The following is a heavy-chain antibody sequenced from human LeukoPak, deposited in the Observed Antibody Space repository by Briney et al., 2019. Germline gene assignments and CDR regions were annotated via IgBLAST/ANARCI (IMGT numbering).Heavy chain of an antibody. Sequence: SETLSLTCTVSGGSISSYYWSWVRQPPGKGLEGIGYISYSGSTNYNPSPTSRVTISVDTSKNQFSLRLSSVTAADTAVYFCARCRDGYPPFDYWGQGTLVTVSS. J-gene: IGHJ4*02. CDR1: GGSISSYY. CDR3: ARCRDGYPPFDY. D-gene: IGHD5-24*01. CDR2: ISYSGST. V-gene: IGHV4-59*01.